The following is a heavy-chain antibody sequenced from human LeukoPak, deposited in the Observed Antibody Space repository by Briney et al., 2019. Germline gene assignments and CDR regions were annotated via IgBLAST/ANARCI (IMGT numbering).Heavy chain of an antibody. D-gene: IGHD5-24*01. J-gene: IGHJ4*02. CDR3: AKDTQVEMATTFDY. CDR2: ISWNSGGI. Sequence: AGGSLRLSCAASGFTFDDYAMHWVRQAPGKGLEWVSGISWNSGGIGYADSVKGRFTISRDNAKNSLYLQMNSLRAEDTALYYCAKDTQVEMATTFDYWGQGTLVTVSS. CDR1: GFTFDDYA. V-gene: IGHV3-9*01.